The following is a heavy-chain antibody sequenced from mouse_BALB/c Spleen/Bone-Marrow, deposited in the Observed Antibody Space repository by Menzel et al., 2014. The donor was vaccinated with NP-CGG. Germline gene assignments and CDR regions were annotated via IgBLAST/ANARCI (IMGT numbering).Heavy chain of an antibody. D-gene: IGHD5-1*01. J-gene: IGHJ4*01. Sequence: EVHLVESGPDLVKPSQSLSLTCSVTGYSITSGYNWHWIRQFSGNKLEWMGYIRYSDSTNYNPSLKSRISITRDTSKNQFFLQLNSVTTEDTATYYCARGTYGAMDYWGQGTSVTVSS. CDR3: ARGTYGAMDY. CDR2: IRYSDST. V-gene: IGHV3-1*02. CDR1: GYSITSGYN.